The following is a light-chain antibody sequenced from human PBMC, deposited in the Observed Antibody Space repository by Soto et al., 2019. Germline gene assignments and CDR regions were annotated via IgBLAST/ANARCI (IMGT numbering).Light chain of an antibody. CDR1: QSVSSY. Sequence: DIKLNHSPASLSSSLCERATITFRASQSVSSYLDWYQQKPGQAPKLLIYAASNLESGVPARFSGSGSGTDFTLTISSLEPEDFAIYYCQQSCSRPRMFGPGTKVDI. CDR3: QQSCSRPRM. V-gene: IGKV1-39*01. CDR2: AAS. J-gene: IGKJ3*01.